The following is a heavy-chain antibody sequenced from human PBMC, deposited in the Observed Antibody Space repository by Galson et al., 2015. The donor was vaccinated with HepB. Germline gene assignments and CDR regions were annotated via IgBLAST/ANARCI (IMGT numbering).Heavy chain of an antibody. D-gene: IGHD3-10*01. J-gene: IGHJ4*02. CDR2: ISYDGSQK. CDR1: GFIFSHSG. Sequence: SLRLSCAASGFIFSHSGMHWVRQAPVHWVRQAPGKGLEWVACISYDGSQKYYADSVKGRFTVSRDNSKKSLYLEMNSLRVDDTALYYCTNGRPPITLVSSSGDFEYWGRGTPVTVSS. V-gene: IGHV3-30*13. CDR3: TNGRPPITLVSSSGDFEY.